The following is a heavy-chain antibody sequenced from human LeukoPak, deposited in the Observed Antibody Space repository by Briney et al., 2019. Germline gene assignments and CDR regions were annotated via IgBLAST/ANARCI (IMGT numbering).Heavy chain of an antibody. D-gene: IGHD3-10*01. Sequence: GESLRLSCAASGFAVNSRYMAWVRQAPEKGLEWLSIMYKSGSTEYADSVKGRFTISRDSSRNTLHLQMTSLRGEDTAVYYCARGDRGSYYGSGDEYFDVWGQGTRVTVAS. CDR3: ARGDRGSYYGSGDEYFDV. CDR2: MYKSGST. V-gene: IGHV3-53*01. J-gene: IGHJ4*02. CDR1: GFAVNSRY.